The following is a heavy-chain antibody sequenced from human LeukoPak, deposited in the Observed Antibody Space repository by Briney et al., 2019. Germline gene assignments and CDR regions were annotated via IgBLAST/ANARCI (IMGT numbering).Heavy chain of an antibody. CDR2: IDTSTGKP. Sequence: ASVKVSCKASGYTFTTYAINWVRQAPGQGLEWMGWIDTSTGKPTYAQGFTEQFVFSLDASVSTAYLQISSLKAEDTAVYYCARCPHNLMVYYYYGMDVWGQGTTVTVSS. CDR1: GYTFTTYA. D-gene: IGHD3-10*01. V-gene: IGHV7-4-1*02. J-gene: IGHJ6*02. CDR3: ARCPHNLMVYYYYGMDV.